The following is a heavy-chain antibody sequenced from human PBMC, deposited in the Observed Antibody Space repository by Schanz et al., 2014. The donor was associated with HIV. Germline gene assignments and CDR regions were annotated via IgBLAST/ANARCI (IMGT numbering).Heavy chain of an antibody. V-gene: IGHV1-18*01. CDR1: GYTFTSYG. J-gene: IGHJ5*02. CDR3: ARDLRVVPAASDNWFDP. D-gene: IGHD2-2*01. CDR2: ISAYNGNT. Sequence: QVQLVQSGAEVKKPGASVKVSCKASGYTFTSYGISWVRQAPGQGLEWMGWISAYNGNTKYAQKLQGRRPMTTDTSTSTAYMELRNLRSDDTAVYYCARDLRVVPAASDNWFDPWGQGTLVTVSS.